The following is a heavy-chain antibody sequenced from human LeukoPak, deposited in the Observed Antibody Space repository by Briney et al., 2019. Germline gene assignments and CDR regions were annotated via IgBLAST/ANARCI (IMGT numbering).Heavy chain of an antibody. CDR1: GFTFSSYA. CDR3: AKDRRRTTVTSFDY. J-gene: IGHJ4*02. V-gene: IGHV3-23*01. D-gene: IGHD4-17*01. Sequence: PGGSLRLSCAASGFTFSSYAMSWARQAPGKGLEWVSAISGSGSSTYYVDSVKGRFTISRDNSKNTLYLQMNNLRAEDTALYYCAKDRRRTTVTSFDYWGQGTLVTVSS. CDR2: ISGSGSST.